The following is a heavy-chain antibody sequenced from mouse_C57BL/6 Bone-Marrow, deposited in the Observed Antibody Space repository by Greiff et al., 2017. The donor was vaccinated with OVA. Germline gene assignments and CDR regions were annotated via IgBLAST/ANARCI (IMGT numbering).Heavy chain of an antibody. CDR2: IDPSDSYT. V-gene: IGHV1-59*01. J-gene: IGHJ4*01. D-gene: IGHD4-1*01. Sequence: QVQLQQPGAELVRPGTSVKLSCKASGYTFTSYWMHWVKQRPGQGLEWIGVIDPSDSYTNYNQKFKGKATLTVDTSSSTAYMQLSSLTSEDSAVYYCARRKNWEDAMDYWGQGTSVTVSS. CDR1: GYTFTSYW. CDR3: ARRKNWEDAMDY.